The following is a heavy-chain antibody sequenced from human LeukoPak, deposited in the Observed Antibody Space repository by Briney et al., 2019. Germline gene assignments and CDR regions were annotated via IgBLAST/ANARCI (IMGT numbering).Heavy chain of an antibody. D-gene: IGHD2-2*01. Sequence: SETLSLTCTVSGYSISSCYYWGWIRPPPGKGLEWIGIIFQSGITYYNPSLKSRVTISVDTSRNQFSLKLSSVTAADTAVYFCARDYCSRTRCPFDYWGEGTLVTVSS. J-gene: IGHJ4*02. CDR1: GYSISSCYY. CDR3: ARDYCSRTRCPFDY. V-gene: IGHV4-38-2*02. CDR2: IFQSGIT.